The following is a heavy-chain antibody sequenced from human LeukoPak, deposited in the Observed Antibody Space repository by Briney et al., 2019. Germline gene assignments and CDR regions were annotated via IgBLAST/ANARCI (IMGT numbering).Heavy chain of an antibody. CDR3: ARNYPPELFDY. V-gene: IGHV4-38-2*01. CDR2: MYHSGTT. J-gene: IGHJ4*02. D-gene: IGHD1-26*01. CDR1: DYSISSGYY. Sequence: SETLSLTCAVSDYSISSGYYWGWIRQPPGKGLEWIGSMYHSGTTYYNPSLKSRVTTSVDTSKNQFSLKLTSVTAADTAVYYCARNYPPELFDYWGQGILVTVSS.